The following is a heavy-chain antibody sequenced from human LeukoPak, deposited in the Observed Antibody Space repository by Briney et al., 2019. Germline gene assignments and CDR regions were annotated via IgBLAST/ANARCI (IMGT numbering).Heavy chain of an antibody. CDR2: INPNSGGT. CDR1: GYTFGTHW. J-gene: IGHJ5*02. V-gene: IGHV1-2*02. CDR3: ANNRRRLDNWFDP. D-gene: IGHD3-9*01. Sequence: ASVKVSCKASGYTFGTHWMHWVRQAPGQGLEWMGWINPNSGGTNYAQKFKGRVTMTGDTSISTAYMELTRLRSDDTAVYYCANNRRRLDNWFDPWGQGTLVTVSS.